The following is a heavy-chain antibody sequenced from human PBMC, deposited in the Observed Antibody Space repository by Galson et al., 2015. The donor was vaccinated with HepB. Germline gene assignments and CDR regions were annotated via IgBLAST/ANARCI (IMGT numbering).Heavy chain of an antibody. V-gene: IGHV1-2*02. Sequence: SVKVSCKASGYTFSDYYLHWVRQAPGQGLEWMGWINPNSGGTNYAQNFQGRVTMTRVMSLSTAYMELSRLRSDDTAVYYCVRPSSITTKIVVTDFGYWGQGTLVTVSS. CDR1: GYTFSDYY. CDR2: INPNSGGT. CDR3: VRPSSITTKIVVTDFGY. D-gene: IGHD3-22*01. J-gene: IGHJ4*02.